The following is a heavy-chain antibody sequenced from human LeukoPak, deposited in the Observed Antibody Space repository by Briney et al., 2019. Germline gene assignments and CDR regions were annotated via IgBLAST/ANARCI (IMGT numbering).Heavy chain of an antibody. J-gene: IGHJ6*02. CDR2: ITSSSYI. CDR1: GFTFSSYS. Sequence: GGSLRLSCAASGFTFSSYSMNWVRQAPGKGLEWVSSITSSSYIYYADSVKGRFTISRDNAKNSLYLQLNSLRAEDTALYYCARDRELRYCSSTSCYNYFGMDVWGQGTTVTVSS. D-gene: IGHD2-2*02. V-gene: IGHV3-21*01. CDR3: ARDRELRYCSSTSCYNYFGMDV.